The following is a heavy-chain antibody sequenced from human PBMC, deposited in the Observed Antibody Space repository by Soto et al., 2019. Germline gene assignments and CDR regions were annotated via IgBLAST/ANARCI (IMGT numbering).Heavy chain of an antibody. D-gene: IGHD2-21*01. CDR2: INRDANDI. Sequence: EVQLVESGGGLVQPGGSLRLSCEASRGAFGDYWMHWVRQAPGKGLVWVSRINRDANDIIYAESVKGRFTAYRDNGTHMVSAQRSRLRFELTAAYNWVIDVAHKWLDSWWQG. V-gene: IGHV3-74*01. CDR1: RGAFGDYW. CDR3: VIDVAHKWLDS. J-gene: IGHJ5*01.